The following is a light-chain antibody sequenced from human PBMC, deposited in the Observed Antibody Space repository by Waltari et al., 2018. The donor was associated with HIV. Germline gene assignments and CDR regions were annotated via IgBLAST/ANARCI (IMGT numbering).Light chain of an antibody. V-gene: IGLV1-40*01. CDR3: QSYDTGLSGSRV. Sequence: QSALTQPPSVSGAPGQTLTISCTGTNSNIRAGYDVHWYQQLPGTAPKLLISGNTYRPSGVPDRFSGSKSGTSASLTITGLLPEDEADYYCQSYDTGLSGSRVFGGGTKVTVL. CDR1: NSNIRAGYD. CDR2: GNT. J-gene: IGLJ3*02.